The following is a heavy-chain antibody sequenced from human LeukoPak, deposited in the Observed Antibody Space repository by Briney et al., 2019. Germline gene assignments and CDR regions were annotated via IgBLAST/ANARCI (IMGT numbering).Heavy chain of an antibody. Sequence: QTGGSLRLSCAASGFTFSSYWMSWVRQAPGKGLEWVANIKQGGSEKYYVDSVKGRFTISRDNAKNSLYLQMNSLRAEDTAVYYCARDLGAAAAGSIAFDIWGQGTMVTVSS. CDR3: ARDLGAAAAGSIAFDI. CDR2: IKQGGSEK. V-gene: IGHV3-7*01. D-gene: IGHD6-13*01. CDR1: GFTFSSYW. J-gene: IGHJ3*02.